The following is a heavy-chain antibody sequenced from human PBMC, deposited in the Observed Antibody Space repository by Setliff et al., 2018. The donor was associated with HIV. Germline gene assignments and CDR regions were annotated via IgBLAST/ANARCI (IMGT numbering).Heavy chain of an antibody. CDR1: GTYG. D-gene: IGHD3-16*01. J-gene: IGHJ4*02. V-gene: IGHV3-33*06. Sequence: GGSLRLSCTTSGTYGMHWVRQAPGKGLEWVAVIWNDGSNKFYGDSVQGRFTISRDNSRNMVFLQMNGLRVEDTAVYYCVKGSLGGRLDSWGQGTLVTVSS. CDR2: IWNDGSNK. CDR3: VKGSLGGRLDS.